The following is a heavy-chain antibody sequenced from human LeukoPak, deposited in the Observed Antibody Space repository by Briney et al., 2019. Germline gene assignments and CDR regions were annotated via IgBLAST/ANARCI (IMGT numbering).Heavy chain of an antibody. Sequence: PGRSLRLSCAASGFTFSSYGMHWVRQAPGKGLDWVAVIWYDGSNKYYADSVKGRFTISRDNSKNTLYLQMNSLRAEDTAVYYCAKGGDIVVVVAATRFDYWGQGTLVTVSS. CDR2: IWYDGSNK. J-gene: IGHJ4*02. D-gene: IGHD2-15*01. CDR3: AKGGDIVVVVAATRFDY. CDR1: GFTFSSYG. V-gene: IGHV3-33*06.